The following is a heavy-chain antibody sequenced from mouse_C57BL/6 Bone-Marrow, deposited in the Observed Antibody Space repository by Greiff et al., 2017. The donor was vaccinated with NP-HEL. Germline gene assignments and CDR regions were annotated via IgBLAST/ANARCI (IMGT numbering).Heavy chain of an antibody. Sequence: QVQLQQPGTELVKPGASVKLSCKASGYTFTSYWMHWVKQRPGQGLEWIGNINPSNGGTNYNEKFKSKATLTVDKSSSTAYMQLISLTSEDAAVYYCARTVYYGSSVDYWGQGTTLTVSS. CDR3: ARTVYYGSSVDY. CDR1: GYTFTSYW. D-gene: IGHD1-1*01. CDR2: INPSNGGT. J-gene: IGHJ2*01. V-gene: IGHV1-53*01.